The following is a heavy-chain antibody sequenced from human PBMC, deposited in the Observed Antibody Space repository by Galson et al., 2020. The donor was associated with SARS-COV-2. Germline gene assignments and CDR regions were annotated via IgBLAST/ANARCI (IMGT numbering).Heavy chain of an antibody. CDR2: TSGSGNSI. D-gene: IGHD3-10*01. Sequence: GGSLRVSCAASGFTFSTYGMTWVRQAPGKGLEWVSSTSGSGNSISYADSVEGRFTIYRDNFKNMLYLQMNSLRGEDTALYYCAKFDAAFRHFDSWGLGTLVTVSS. J-gene: IGHJ4*02. V-gene: IGHV3-23*01. CDR1: GFTFSTYG. CDR3: AKFDAAFRHFDS.